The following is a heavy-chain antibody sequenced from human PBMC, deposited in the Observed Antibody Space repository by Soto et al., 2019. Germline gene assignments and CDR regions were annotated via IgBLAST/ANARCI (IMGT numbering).Heavy chain of an antibody. CDR3: ARDMNWLDP. V-gene: IGHV3-30-3*01. Sequence: QMQLVQSGGGVVQPGRPLRLSCAASGFTFHTYEMNWVRQAPGKGLEWVAMISFAGTNDYYADSVKGRFTISRDNSNNTLFLHMNSLRVEDTAVYYCARDMNWLDPWGQGTLVTVAS. CDR1: GFTFHTYE. J-gene: IGHJ5*02. CDR2: ISFAGTND.